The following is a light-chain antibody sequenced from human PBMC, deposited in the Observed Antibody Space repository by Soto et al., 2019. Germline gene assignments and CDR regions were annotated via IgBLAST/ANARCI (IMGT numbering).Light chain of an antibody. V-gene: IGKV3D-15*02. CDR1: ESVSSN. CDR2: SAS. J-gene: IGKJ1*01. Sequence: VRTQSPATLSVSPVERATLSCRASESVSSNLAWYQQKPGQAPRLLIYSASSRATGIPDRFSGSGSETDFTLTISSLQPEDFAVYYCQQDYNLPWTFGHGTKVDIK. CDR3: QQDYNLPWT.